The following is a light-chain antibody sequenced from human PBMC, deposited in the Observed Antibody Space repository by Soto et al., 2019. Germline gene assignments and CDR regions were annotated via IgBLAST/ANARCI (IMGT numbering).Light chain of an antibody. V-gene: IGKV3-15*01. CDR3: QQYDNWPYT. CDR2: GAS. CDR1: QSVSNN. J-gene: IGKJ2*01. Sequence: EIVMTHSPATLSVSPGKRATLSRRASQSVSNNLAWYQQKPGQAPRLLIYGASTRATAIPARFSGSGSGTEFTLTISSLQAEDFAVYFCQQYDNWPYTFGQGTKLEIK.